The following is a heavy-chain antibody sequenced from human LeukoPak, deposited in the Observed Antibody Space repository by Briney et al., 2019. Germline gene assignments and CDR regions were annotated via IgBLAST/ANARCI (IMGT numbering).Heavy chain of an antibody. CDR3: AKDLSDSSSWWKVRDPYLNWFDP. CDR1: GFTFSSYA. J-gene: IGHJ5*02. CDR2: ISYDGSNK. Sequence: GGSLRLSCAASGFTFSSYAMHWVRQAPGKGLEWVAVISYDGSNKYYADSVKGRLTISRDNSKNTLYLQMNSLRAEDTAVYYCAKDLSDSSSWWKVRDPYLNWFDPWGQGTLVTVSS. V-gene: IGHV3-30*04. D-gene: IGHD6-13*01.